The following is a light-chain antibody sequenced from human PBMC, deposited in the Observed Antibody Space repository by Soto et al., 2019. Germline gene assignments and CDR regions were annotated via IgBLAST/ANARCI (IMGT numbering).Light chain of an antibody. J-gene: IGLJ3*02. CDR2: DVT. Sequence: QSVLTQPASVSGSPGQSITISCTGTSSDVGGYNYVSWYQQDPGKAPKLMIYDVTNRPSGVSNRFSGSKSGNTASLTISGLQAEDEADYYCNSYTSSSTRYVFGGGTKVTVL. CDR3: NSYTSSSTRYV. V-gene: IGLV2-14*01. CDR1: SSDVGGYNY.